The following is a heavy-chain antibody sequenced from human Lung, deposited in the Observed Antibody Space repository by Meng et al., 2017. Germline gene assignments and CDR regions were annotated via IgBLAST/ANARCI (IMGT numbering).Heavy chain of an antibody. CDR3: TIYTRGHI. Sequence: EAEMVESGGGLVKPGGSLELSWGRPGVTFSGSDIHWVRQASGKGLEWVGRIETKPKNSATSYAESLRGRFTISRDDSKNMAYLQMNSLETEDTALYYCTIYTRGHIWGQGSMVTVSS. V-gene: IGHV3-73*02. D-gene: IGHD4-11*01. CDR1: GVTFSGSD. CDR2: IETKPKNSAT. J-gene: IGHJ3*02.